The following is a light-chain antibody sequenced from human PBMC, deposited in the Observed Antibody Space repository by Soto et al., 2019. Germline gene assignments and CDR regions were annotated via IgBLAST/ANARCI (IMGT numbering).Light chain of an antibody. V-gene: IGKV3-15*01. CDR2: GAS. CDR3: QQANSFPLT. CDR1: QAINNN. Sequence: VLTQAPDTLSVSPGERATLSCRASQAINNNVAWYQLKDGQVPRLLIYGASTRAADVPARFSGGGSGTEFTLTISSLQSEDFATYYCQQANSFPLTFGGGTKVEI. J-gene: IGKJ4*01.